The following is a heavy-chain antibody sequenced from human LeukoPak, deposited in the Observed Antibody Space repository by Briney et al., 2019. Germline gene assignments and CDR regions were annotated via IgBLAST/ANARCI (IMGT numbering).Heavy chain of an antibody. CDR3: ARDLQLTHDY. Sequence: SETLSLTCAVYGGSFSGYYWSWIRQPAGKGLEWIGRICTSGSTNYNPSLKSRVTMSVDTSKNQFSLKLSSVTAADTAVYYCARDLQLTHDYWGQGTLATVSS. CDR1: GGSFSGYY. V-gene: IGHV4-4*07. J-gene: IGHJ4*02. CDR2: ICTSGST. D-gene: IGHD5-18*01.